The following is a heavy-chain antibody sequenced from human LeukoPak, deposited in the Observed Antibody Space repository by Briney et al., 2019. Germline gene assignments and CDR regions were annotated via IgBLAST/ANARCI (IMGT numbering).Heavy chain of an antibody. V-gene: IGHV3-53*01. CDR1: DFTVSTNY. J-gene: IGHJ2*01. Sequence: PGGSLRLSCAASDFTVSTNYMTWVRQAPGKGLEWVSVIYASGTTYYADSVKDRFTISRDKSKNTLYLQMNSLRADDTAVYYCARGPRSDWYFDLWGRGTLVTVSS. CDR3: ARGPRSDWYFDL. CDR2: IYASGTT.